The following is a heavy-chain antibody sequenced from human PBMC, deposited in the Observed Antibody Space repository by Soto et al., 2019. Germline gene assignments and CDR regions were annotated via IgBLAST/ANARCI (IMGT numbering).Heavy chain of an antibody. CDR1: GFPFSAHY. V-gene: IGHV3-72*01. CDR2: IKNKAHSYTT. CDR3: ARVSLVGTSGGPYFDY. D-gene: IGHD1-26*01. J-gene: IGHJ4*02. Sequence: ESGGGLVEPGGSLRLSCAASGFPFSAHYMDWVRQAPGKGLEWVGRIKNKAHSYTTEYAASVEGRFTISREDSQNSLYRQMNSLKTEDTTVYYCARVSLVGTSGGPYFDYWGQGSQVAVSS.